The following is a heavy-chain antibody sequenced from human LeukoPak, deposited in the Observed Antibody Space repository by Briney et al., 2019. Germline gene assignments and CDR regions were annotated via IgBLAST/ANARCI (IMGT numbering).Heavy chain of an antibody. CDR1: GYTFTGYY. CDR2: INPNSGGT. Sequence: VASVKVSCKASGYTFTGYYMHWVRQAPGQGLEWVGWINPNSGGTNYAQKFQGRVTMTRDTSISTAYMELSSLRSEDTAVYYCARDHSDTKPRPNWWFDPWGQGTLVIVSS. V-gene: IGHV1-2*02. D-gene: IGHD1-1*01. J-gene: IGHJ5*02. CDR3: ARDHSDTKPRPNWWFDP.